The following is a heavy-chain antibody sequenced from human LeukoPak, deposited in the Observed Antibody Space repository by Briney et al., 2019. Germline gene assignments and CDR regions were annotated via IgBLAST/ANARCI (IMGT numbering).Heavy chain of an antibody. V-gene: IGHV3-74*01. CDR2: IKDDGSHT. D-gene: IGHD6-19*01. CDR3: ARNPRYSSGWYGYYFDY. CDR1: GFTFSSHW. Sequence: PGGSLRLSCAASGFTFSSHWMHWVRQAPGKGLVWVSRIKDDGSHTNYADSVKGRFTISRDNSKNTLYLQMNSLRAEDTAVYYCARNPRYSSGWYGYYFDYWGQGTLVTVSS. J-gene: IGHJ4*02.